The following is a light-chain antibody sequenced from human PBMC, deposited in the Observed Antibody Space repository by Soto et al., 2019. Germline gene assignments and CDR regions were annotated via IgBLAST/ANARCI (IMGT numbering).Light chain of an antibody. V-gene: IGLV2-8*01. CDR3: SSYAGSNNVI. CDR2: EFR. J-gene: IGLJ2*01. Sequence: QSALTQPPSASGSPGQSVTISCTGAANNIGGYNFVSWYQQHPGKAPKLIISEFRERPSGVPDRFSGSKSGNTASLTVSGLQAEDEADYYCSSYAGSNNVIFGGGTKLTVL. CDR1: ANNIGGYNF.